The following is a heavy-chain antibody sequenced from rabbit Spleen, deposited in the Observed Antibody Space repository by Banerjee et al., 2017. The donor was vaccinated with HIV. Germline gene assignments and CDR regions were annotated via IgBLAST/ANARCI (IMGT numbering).Heavy chain of an antibody. CDR2: IYAGSSGNT. J-gene: IGHJ4*01. CDR1: GFSFSSSYW. CDR3: ARDSSGWGAQYFNL. V-gene: IGHV1S45*01. Sequence: QEQLVESGGGLVKPGASLTLTCTASGFSFSSSYWMSWVRQAPGKGLEWIGTIYAGSSGNTYYASWAKGRFTISKTSSTTVTLQMTSLTAADTATYFCARDSSGWGAQYFNLWGPGTLVTVS. D-gene: IGHD4-1*01.